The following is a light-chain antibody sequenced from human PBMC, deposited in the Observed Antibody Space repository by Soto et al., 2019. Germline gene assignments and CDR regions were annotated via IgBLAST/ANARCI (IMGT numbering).Light chain of an antibody. CDR1: SSDVGGYNY. CDR2: EVS. J-gene: IGLJ3*02. CDR3: NSYAGSNNWV. V-gene: IGLV2-8*01. Sequence: QSALTQPASVSGSPGQSITISCTGTSSDVGGYNYVSWYQQYPGKAPKLMIYEVSKRPSGVPDRFSGSKSGNTASLTVSGLQAEDEEDYYCNSYAGSNNWVFGGGTKLTVL.